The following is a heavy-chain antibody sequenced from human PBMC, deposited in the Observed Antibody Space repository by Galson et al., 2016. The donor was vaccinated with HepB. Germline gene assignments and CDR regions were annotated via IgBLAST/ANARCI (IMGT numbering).Heavy chain of an antibody. J-gene: IGHJ4*02. CDR3: ARRVGTTFFDY. CDR2: IDPSDSYT. V-gene: IGHV5-10-1*01. D-gene: IGHD1-26*01. CDR1: GYSFTNYW. Sequence: QSGAEVKKPGESLRISCKGSGYSFTNYWIIWVRQMPGKGLEWMGRIDPSDSYTNYSPSFQGHVTISADKSISTAYLHWSSLKTSDIAMYYCARRVGTTFFDYWGQGTLVTVSS.